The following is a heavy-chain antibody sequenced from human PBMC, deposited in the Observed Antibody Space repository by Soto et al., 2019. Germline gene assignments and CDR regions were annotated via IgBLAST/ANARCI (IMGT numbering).Heavy chain of an antibody. Sequence: GGSRRLSCAASGFTFTSYIMNWVREAPGKGLEWVSSISSTTNYIYYGDSMKGRFTISRDNAKNSLYLEMNSLRAEDTAVYYCARESEDLTSNFDYWGQGTLVTVSS. CDR3: ARESEDLTSNFDY. J-gene: IGHJ4*02. V-gene: IGHV3-21*06. CDR1: GFTFTSYI. CDR2: ISSTTNYI.